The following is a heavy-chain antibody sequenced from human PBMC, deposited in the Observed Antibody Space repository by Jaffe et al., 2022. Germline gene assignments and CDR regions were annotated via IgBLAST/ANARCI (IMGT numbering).Heavy chain of an antibody. J-gene: IGHJ5*02. CDR2: IYYSGST. CDR1: GGSISSYY. Sequence: QVQLQESGPGLVKPSETLSLTCTVSGGSISSYYWSWIRQPPGKGLEWIGYIYYSGSTNYNPSLKSRVTISVDTSKNQFSLKLSSVTAADTAVYYCARENVLLWFGESELNWFDPWGQGTLVTVSS. V-gene: IGHV4-59*01. D-gene: IGHD3-10*01. CDR3: ARENVLLWFGESELNWFDP.